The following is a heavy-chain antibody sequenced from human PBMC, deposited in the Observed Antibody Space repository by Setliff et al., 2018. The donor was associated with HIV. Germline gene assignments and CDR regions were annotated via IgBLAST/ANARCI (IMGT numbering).Heavy chain of an antibody. J-gene: IGHJ3*02. CDR3: TTGKQWLPLPDI. D-gene: IGHD6-19*01. CDR2: IKSKTDGGTT. CDR1: GFTFSNAW. Sequence: PGGSLRLSCAASGFTFSNAWTNWVRQAPGKGLEWVGRIKSKTDGGTTDYAAPVKGRFTISRDDSKNTLYLQMNSLKTEDTAVYYCTTGKQWLPLPDIWGQGTVVTVSS. V-gene: IGHV3-15*07.